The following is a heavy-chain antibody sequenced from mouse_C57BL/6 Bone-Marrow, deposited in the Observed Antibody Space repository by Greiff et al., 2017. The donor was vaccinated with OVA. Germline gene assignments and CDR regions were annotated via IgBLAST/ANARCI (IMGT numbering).Heavy chain of an antibody. V-gene: IGHV1-76*01. CDR2: IYPGSGNT. D-gene: IGHD4-1*01. CDR3: ATNSYYFDY. Sequence: QVQLQQSGAELVRPGASVKLSCKASGYTFTDYYINWVKQRPGQGLEWIARIYPGSGNTYYNEKFKGKATLTAEKSSSTAYMQLSSLTSEDSAVYFCATNSYYFDYWGQGTTLTVSS. J-gene: IGHJ2*01. CDR1: GYTFTDYY.